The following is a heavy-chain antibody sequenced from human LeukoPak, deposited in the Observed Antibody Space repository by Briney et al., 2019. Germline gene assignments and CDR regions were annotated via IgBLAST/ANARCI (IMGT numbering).Heavy chain of an antibody. Sequence: GGSLRLSCVGSGFTFRSHWVNWVRLSPGKGLEWVANIKPDGIDKYYVDSARGRFTVSRDSAKNSAFLQMNSLRAEDTAIYYCATISAQTFDIWGQGTLVSVSS. J-gene: IGHJ3*02. CDR2: IKPDGIDK. CDR3: ATISAQTFDI. V-gene: IGHV3-7*01. D-gene: IGHD5-24*01. CDR1: GFTFRSHW.